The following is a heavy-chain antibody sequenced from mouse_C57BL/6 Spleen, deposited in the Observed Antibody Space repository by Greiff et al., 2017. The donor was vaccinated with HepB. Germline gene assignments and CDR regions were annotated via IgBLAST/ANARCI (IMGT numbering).Heavy chain of an antibody. CDR3: ARPSSGYYFDY. D-gene: IGHD3-2*02. J-gene: IGHJ2*01. V-gene: IGHV1-69*01. CDR2: IDPSDSYT. CDR1: GYTFTSYW. Sequence: QVQLQQPGAELVMPGASVKLSCKASGYTFTSYWMHWVKQRPGQGLEWIGEIDPSDSYTNYNQKFKGKSTLTVDKSSSTAYMQLSSLTSEDSAVYYCARPSSGYYFDYWGQGTTLTVSS.